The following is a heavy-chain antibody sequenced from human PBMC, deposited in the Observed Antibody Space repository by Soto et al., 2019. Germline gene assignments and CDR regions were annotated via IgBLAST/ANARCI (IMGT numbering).Heavy chain of an antibody. CDR1: GGTFSSYA. Sequence: QVQLVQSGAEVKKPGSSVKVSCKASGGTFSSYAISWVRQAPGQGLEWMGGIIPIFGTANYAQKFQGRVTITADESTSTAYMELSSLRSEDTAVYYCARILDRGSVGELVPAFGPWGQGTLVTVSS. CDR2: IIPIFGTA. D-gene: IGHD3-10*01. V-gene: IGHV1-69*01. J-gene: IGHJ5*02. CDR3: ARILDRGSVGELVPAFGP.